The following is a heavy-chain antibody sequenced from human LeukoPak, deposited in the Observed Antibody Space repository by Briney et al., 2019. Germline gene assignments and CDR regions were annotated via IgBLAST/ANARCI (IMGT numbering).Heavy chain of an antibody. CDR2: IYPGDSDT. J-gene: IGHJ3*02. D-gene: IGHD1-26*01. CDR3: ARHRGAVGATRDAFDI. Sequence: GESLKISCKGSGYSFTTYWIGWVRQVPGKGLEWMGIIYPGDSDTRYSPSFQGQVTISADKSISTAYLQWSSLKASDTAIYYCARHRGAVGATRDAFDIWGQGTMVTVSS. CDR1: GYSFTTYW. V-gene: IGHV5-51*01.